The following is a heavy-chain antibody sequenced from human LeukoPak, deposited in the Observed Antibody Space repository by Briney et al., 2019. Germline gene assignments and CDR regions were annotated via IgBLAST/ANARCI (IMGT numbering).Heavy chain of an antibody. J-gene: IGHJ4*02. Sequence: ASVTVSFKTSGYTFTSHDINWVRQATGQGLEWMGWMSPLTGHTGSAQAFQGRVSLTRNASTNTAYMELSSLTSQDTAVYYCARKRTSTSYHFDSWGQGTLVTVSS. V-gene: IGHV1-8*01. CDR2: MSPLTGHT. CDR3: ARKRTSTSYHFDS. CDR1: GYTFTSHD. D-gene: IGHD2-2*01.